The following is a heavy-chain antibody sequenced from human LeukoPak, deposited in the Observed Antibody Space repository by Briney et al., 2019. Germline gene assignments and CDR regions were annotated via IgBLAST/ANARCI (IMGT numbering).Heavy chain of an antibody. Sequence: SETLSLTCTVSGGSISSYYWSWIRQPPGKGLEWIGYIYYSGSTNYNPSLKSRVTISVDTSKNQFSLKLSSVTAADTAVYYRARPRDGYNYVLDYWGQGTLVTVSS. CDR1: GGSISSYY. CDR3: ARPRDGYNYVLDY. J-gene: IGHJ4*02. V-gene: IGHV4-59*08. CDR2: IYYSGST. D-gene: IGHD5-24*01.